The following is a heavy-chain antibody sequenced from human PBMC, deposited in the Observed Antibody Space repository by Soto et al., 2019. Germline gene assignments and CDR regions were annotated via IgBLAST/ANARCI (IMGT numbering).Heavy chain of an antibody. CDR3: ARDILSGGAYPDS. Sequence: PAGSLILSCAASGFPFSSYTMNWVRPVPGKGLEWISSISSGSSYIYYAGSVKGRFTISRDNAKNSLFLQMNSLRADDTAVYYCARDILSGGAYPDSWGQGTKVTVSS. V-gene: IGHV3-21*01. CDR2: ISSGSSYI. D-gene: IGHD3-10*01. J-gene: IGHJ5*01. CDR1: GFPFSSYT.